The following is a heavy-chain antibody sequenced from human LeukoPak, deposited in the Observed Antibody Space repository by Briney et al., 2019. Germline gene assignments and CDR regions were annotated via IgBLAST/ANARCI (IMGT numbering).Heavy chain of an antibody. D-gene: IGHD6-19*01. V-gene: IGHV3-23*01. CDR1: GFMFSNFA. CDR2: ISGSGGST. J-gene: IGHJ4*02. CDR3: AKDIYSSGWYIESDY. Sequence: QTGGSLRLSCAASGFMFSNFAMSWVRQAPGKGLEWVSAISGSGGSTYYADSVKGRFTISRDNSKNTLYLQMNSLRAEDTAVYYCAKDIYSSGWYIESDYWGQGTLVTVSS.